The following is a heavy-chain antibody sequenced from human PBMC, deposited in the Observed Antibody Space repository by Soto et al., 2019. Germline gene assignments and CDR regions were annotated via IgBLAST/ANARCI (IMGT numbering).Heavy chain of an antibody. J-gene: IGHJ4*02. D-gene: IGHD6-13*01. CDR3: ARNPRGIAAFYFDY. CDR2: IYWNDDK. Sequence: SGPTLVNPTQTLTLTCTFSGFSLSTSGVGVGWIRQPPGKALEWLALIYWNDDKRYSPSLKSRLTITKDTSKNQVVLTVTNMDPVDTATYYCARNPRGIAAFYFDYWGQGTLVTGS. V-gene: IGHV2-5*01. CDR1: GFSLSTSGVG.